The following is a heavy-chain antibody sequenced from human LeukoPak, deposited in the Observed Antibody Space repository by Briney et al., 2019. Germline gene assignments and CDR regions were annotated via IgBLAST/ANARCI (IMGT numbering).Heavy chain of an antibody. Sequence: LETLSLTCTVSGYSISSGSYWGWIRQPPGKGLEWIGSIYHSGSTYYNPSLKSRVTISADTSKHQFSLKLSSVTAADTAVYYCARILGGITGTGYYYYMDVWGKGTTVTVSS. D-gene: IGHD1-20*01. CDR2: IYHSGST. J-gene: IGHJ6*03. V-gene: IGHV4-38-2*02. CDR1: GYSISSGSY. CDR3: ARILGGITGTGYYYYMDV.